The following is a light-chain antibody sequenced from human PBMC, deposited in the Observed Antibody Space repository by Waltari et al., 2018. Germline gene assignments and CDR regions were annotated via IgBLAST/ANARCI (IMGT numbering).Light chain of an antibody. Sequence: DIVMTQSPDSLAVSLGERATINCKSSQSVLSRSNNKNYLTWYQQKPGQPPKLLIYWASIRESGVPDRFSGSGSGTDFTLTISSLQAEDVAVYYCQQYYSTPPITFGQGTRLEIK. V-gene: IGKV4-1*01. CDR2: WAS. CDR1: QSVLSRSNNKNY. CDR3: QQYYSTPPIT. J-gene: IGKJ5*01.